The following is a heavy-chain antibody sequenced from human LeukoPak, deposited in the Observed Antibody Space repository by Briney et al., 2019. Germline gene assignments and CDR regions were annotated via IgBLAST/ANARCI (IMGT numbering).Heavy chain of an antibody. Sequence: GGSLRLSCAPSGFTFSSYAMSWVRQAQGKGLEWVSAISGSGGSTYYADSVKGRFTISRDNSKNTLYLQMNSLRAEDTAVYYCAISVPPAIGCFDYWGQGTLVTVSS. V-gene: IGHV3-23*01. CDR3: AISVPPAIGCFDY. CDR1: GFTFSSYA. CDR2: ISGSGGST. D-gene: IGHD2-2*01. J-gene: IGHJ4*02.